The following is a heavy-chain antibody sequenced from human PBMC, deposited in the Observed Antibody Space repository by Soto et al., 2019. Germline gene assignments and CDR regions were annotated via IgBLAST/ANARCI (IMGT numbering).Heavy chain of an antibody. CDR2: IYYSGST. Sequence: SETLSLTCTVSGGSISSYYWSWIRQPPGKGLEWIGYIYYSGSTNYNPSLKSRVTISVDTSKNQFSLKLSSVTAADTAVYYCARGGDDYIWGSLLDYWGQGTLVTVSS. D-gene: IGHD3-16*01. V-gene: IGHV4-59*01. CDR1: GGSISSYY. CDR3: ARGGDDYIWGSLLDY. J-gene: IGHJ4*02.